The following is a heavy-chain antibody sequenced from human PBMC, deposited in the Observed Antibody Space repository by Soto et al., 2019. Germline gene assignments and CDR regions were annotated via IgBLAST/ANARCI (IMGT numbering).Heavy chain of an antibody. J-gene: IGHJ4*02. V-gene: IGHV5-51*01. CDR2: IYPDDSDT. Sequence: GESLKISCQASGYTFTKYWVGWVRQMPGKGLEWMGIIYPDDSDTRYSPSFQGHVTISADKSISTAYLQWSSLKASDSATYYCARRDMLNGYVYFDYWGQGTQVTSPQ. CDR3: ARRDMLNGYVYFDY. CDR1: GYTFTKYW. D-gene: IGHD3-9*01.